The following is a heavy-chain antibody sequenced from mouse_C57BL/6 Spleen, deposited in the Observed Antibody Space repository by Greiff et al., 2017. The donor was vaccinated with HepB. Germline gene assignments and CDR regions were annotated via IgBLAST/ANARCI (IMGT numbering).Heavy chain of an antibody. CDR2: INYDGSST. D-gene: IGHD4-1*01. CDR3: ARAITGPWYFDV. J-gene: IGHJ1*03. CDR1: GFTFSDYY. V-gene: IGHV5-16*01. Sequence: EVKLVESEGGLVQPGSSMKLSCTASGFTFSDYYMAWVRQVPEKGLEWVANINYDGSSTYYLDSLKSRFIISRDNAKNILYLQMSSLKSEDTATYYCARAITGPWYFDVWGTGTTVTVSS.